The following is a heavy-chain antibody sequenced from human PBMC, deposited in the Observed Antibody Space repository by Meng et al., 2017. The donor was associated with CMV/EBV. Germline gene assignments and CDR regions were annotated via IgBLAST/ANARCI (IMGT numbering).Heavy chain of an antibody. Sequence: GESLKISCAASGFTFSSYAMSWVRQAPGKGLEWVSAISGSGGSTYYADSVKGRFTISRDNSKNTLYLQMNSLRAEDTAVYYCAKDRRHLFTEYQLPAKHFDYWGQGTLVTVSS. CDR3: AKDRRHLFTEYQLPAKHFDY. D-gene: IGHD2-2*01. J-gene: IGHJ4*02. CDR1: GFTFSSYA. CDR2: ISGSGGST. V-gene: IGHV3-23*01.